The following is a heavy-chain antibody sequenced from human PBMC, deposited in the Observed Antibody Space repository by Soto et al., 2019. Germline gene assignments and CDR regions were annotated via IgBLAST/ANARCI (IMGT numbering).Heavy chain of an antibody. J-gene: IGHJ4*02. CDR3: ARHTPAISISDH. CDR2: IYYSGST. Sequence: SETLSLTCAVSGYSISSSNWWGWIRQPPGKGLEWIGSIYYSGSTYYNPSLKSRVTISVDTSKNQFSLKLSSVTAADTAVYYCARHTPAISISDHWGQGTLVTSPQ. CDR1: GYSISSSNW. V-gene: IGHV4-38-2*01. D-gene: IGHD2-15*01.